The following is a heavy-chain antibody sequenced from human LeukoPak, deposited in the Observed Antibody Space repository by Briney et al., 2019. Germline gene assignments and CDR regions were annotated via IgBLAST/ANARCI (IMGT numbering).Heavy chain of an antibody. CDR2: INPSGGST. CDR1: GYTFTSYY. J-gene: IGHJ1*01. V-gene: IGHV1-46*01. CDR3: ARAEHYYDSSGYSSFQH. D-gene: IGHD3-22*01. Sequence: ASVKVSCKASGYTFTSYYMHWVRQAPGQGLEWMGIINPSGGSTSYAQKFQGRVTTTRDTSTSTVYMELSSLRSEDTAVYYCARAEHYYDSSGYSSFQHWGQGTLVTVSS.